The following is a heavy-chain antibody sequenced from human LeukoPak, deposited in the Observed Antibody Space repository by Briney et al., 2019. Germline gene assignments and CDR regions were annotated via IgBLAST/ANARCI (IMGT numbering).Heavy chain of an antibody. CDR2: IIPIFGTA. CDR1: GGTFSSYA. CDR3: AKGSSTSFVSRHYYYYYMDV. D-gene: IGHD2-2*01. Sequence: ASVKVSCKASGGTFSSYAISWVRQAPGQGLEWMGGIIPIFGTANYAQKFQGRVTITTDESTSTAYMELSSLRSEDTAVYYCAKGSSTSFVSRHYYYYYMDVWGKGTTVTVSS. V-gene: IGHV1-69*05. J-gene: IGHJ6*03.